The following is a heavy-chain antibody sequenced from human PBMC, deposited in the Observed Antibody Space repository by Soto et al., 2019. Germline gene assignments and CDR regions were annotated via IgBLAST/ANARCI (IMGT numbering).Heavy chain of an antibody. V-gene: IGHV5-51*01. CDR2: IYPGDSDT. Sequence: SLKISCKGSGYSFTSYWIGWVRQMPGKGLEWMGIIYPGDSDTRYSPSFQGQVTISADKSISTAYLQWSSLKASDTAMYYCARTPYCSSTSCYGYYFDYWGQGTLVTVSS. CDR1: GYSFTSYW. J-gene: IGHJ4*02. D-gene: IGHD2-2*01. CDR3: ARTPYCSSTSCYGYYFDY.